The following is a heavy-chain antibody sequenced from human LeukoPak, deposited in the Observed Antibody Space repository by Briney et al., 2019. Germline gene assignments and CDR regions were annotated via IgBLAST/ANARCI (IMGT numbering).Heavy chain of an antibody. CDR3: AKDGSRAWDIGFQH. V-gene: IGHV3-23*01. D-gene: IGHD2-15*01. CDR1: GFTFNRHW. CDR2: ISGSGDST. Sequence: GGSLRLSCAVSGFTFNRHWMAWVRQAPGKGLEWVSSISGSGDSTYYADSVKGRFTISRDNSKNTLYLQMNSLRAEDTAVYYCAKDGSRAWDIGFQHWGQGTLVTVSS. J-gene: IGHJ1*01.